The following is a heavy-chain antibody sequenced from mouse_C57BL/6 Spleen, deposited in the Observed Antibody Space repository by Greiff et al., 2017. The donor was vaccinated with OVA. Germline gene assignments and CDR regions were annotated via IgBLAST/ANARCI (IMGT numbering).Heavy chain of an antibody. D-gene: IGHD1-1*01. V-gene: IGHV5-17*01. J-gene: IGHJ2*01. Sequence: DVKLQESGGGLVKPGGSLKLSCAASGFTFSDYGMHWVRQAPEKGLEWVAYISSGSSTIYYADTVKGRFTISRDNAKNTLFLQMTSLRSEDTAMYYCARRDYGSSYYFDYWGQGTTLTVSS. CDR2: ISSGSSTI. CDR1: GFTFSDYG. CDR3: ARRDYGSSYYFDY.